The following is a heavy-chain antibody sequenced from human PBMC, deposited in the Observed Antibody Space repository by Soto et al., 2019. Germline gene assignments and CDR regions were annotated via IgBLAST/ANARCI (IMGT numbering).Heavy chain of an antibody. CDR3: ALGGGFQH. CDR1: GLTFSDHY. J-gene: IGHJ1*01. CDR2: SRNKANSYTT. Sequence: EVQLVESGGGLVQPGGSLRLSCAASGLTFSDHYSDWVRQAPGKGLEWVGRSRNKANSYTTEYAASVKGRFTLSRDDSTNSVYLQMNSLKTGDTAVYYCALGGGFQHWVQGTLVTVSS. V-gene: IGHV3-72*01. D-gene: IGHD3-16*01.